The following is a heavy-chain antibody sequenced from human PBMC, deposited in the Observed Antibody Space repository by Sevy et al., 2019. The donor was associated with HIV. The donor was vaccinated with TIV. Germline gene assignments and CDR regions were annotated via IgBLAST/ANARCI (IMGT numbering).Heavy chain of an antibody. D-gene: IGHD3-10*01. Sequence: SETLSLTCTVSGGSISSGDYYWSWIRQPPGKGLEWIGYIYYIGSTYYNPSLKSRVTISVDTSKNPFSLKLSSVTAADTAVYYCARVGVLLWFLDYWGQGTLVTVSS. CDR3: ARVGVLLWFLDY. CDR1: GGSISSGDYY. CDR2: IYYIGST. V-gene: IGHV4-30-4*01. J-gene: IGHJ4*02.